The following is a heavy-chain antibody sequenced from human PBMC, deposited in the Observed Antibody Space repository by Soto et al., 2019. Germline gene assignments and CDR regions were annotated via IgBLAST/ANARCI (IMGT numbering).Heavy chain of an antibody. CDR2: ISNSGTT. J-gene: IGHJ4*02. CDR3: ARGSASEGGFDY. Sequence: QVQLQESGPGLVKPSQTVSLTCTVSGDSISSGDYYWSWIRQSPGKGLEWVGYISNSGTTYDNPSLKSRATISLDTSRNQFSLRLNSVTAADTAVYYCARGSASEGGFDYWGQGTLVTAS. V-gene: IGHV4-30-4*01. D-gene: IGHD3-16*01. CDR1: GDSISSGDYY.